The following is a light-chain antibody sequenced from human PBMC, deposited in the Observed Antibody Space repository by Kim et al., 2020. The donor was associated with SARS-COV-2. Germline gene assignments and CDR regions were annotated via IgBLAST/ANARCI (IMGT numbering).Light chain of an antibody. Sequence: SYELTQPPSVSVAPGKTARITCGGNNIGSKSVHWYQQKPGQAPVLVIYYDSDRHSGIPERFSGSNSGNTATLTISGVEAGDEADYYCQVWDSSSDHTVFGGGTQLTVL. V-gene: IGLV3-21*04. CDR3: QVWDSSSDHTV. CDR2: YDS. CDR1: NIGSKS. J-gene: IGLJ3*02.